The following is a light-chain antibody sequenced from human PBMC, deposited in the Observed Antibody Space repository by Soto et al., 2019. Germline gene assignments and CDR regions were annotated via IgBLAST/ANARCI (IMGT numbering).Light chain of an antibody. V-gene: IGKV1-17*01. J-gene: IGKJ2*01. CDR3: VQHLSYPFT. Sequence: DIQMTQSPSSLSASVGDRVTITCRASQDIRSDLGWFQQKAGKAPKRLIYAASLLQSEVPSRFSGTGSGTEFTLTISSLQPEDFATYFCVQHLSYPFTFVQGTKLEIK. CDR2: AAS. CDR1: QDIRSD.